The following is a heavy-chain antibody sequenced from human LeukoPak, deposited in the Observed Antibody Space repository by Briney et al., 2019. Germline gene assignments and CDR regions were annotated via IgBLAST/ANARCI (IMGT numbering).Heavy chain of an antibody. J-gene: IGHJ6*03. V-gene: IGHV3-30*04. Sequence: GGSLRLSCAASGFTFSSYAMHWVRQAPGKGLEWVAVISYDGSNKYYADPVKGRFTISRDNSKNTLYLQMNSLRAEDMAVYYCARDGGDCSSTSCYLHHYYYYMDVWGKGTTVTVSS. D-gene: IGHD2-2*01. CDR2: ISYDGSNK. CDR3: ARDGGDCSSTSCYLHHYYYYMDV. CDR1: GFTFSSYA.